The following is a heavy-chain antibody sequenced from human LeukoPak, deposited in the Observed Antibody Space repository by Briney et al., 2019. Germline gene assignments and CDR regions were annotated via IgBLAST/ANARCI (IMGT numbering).Heavy chain of an antibody. CDR2: INHSGST. J-gene: IGHJ6*02. D-gene: IGHD3-10*01. V-gene: IGHV4-34*01. Sequence: SETLSLTCVVYGGSFSGYYWSWIRQPPGKGLEWIGEINHSGSTNYNPSLKSRVTISVDTSTNQFSLKLSSVTAADTAVYYCARGYIGGSGVPMDVWGQGTTVPVSS. CDR3: ARGYIGGSGVPMDV. CDR1: GGSFSGYY.